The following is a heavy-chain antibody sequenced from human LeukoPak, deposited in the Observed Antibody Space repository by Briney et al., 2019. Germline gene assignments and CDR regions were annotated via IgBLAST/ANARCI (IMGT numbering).Heavy chain of an antibody. CDR1: GGSFSGYY. J-gene: IGHJ4*02. Sequence: PSETLSLTCAVYGGSFSGYYWSWIRQPPGKGLEWIGEINHSGSTNYNPSLKSRVTISVDTSKNQFSLKLSSVTAADTAVYYCARAGAAAGNFDYWGQGTLVTVSS. CDR3: ARAGAAAGNFDY. D-gene: IGHD6-13*01. V-gene: IGHV4-34*01. CDR2: INHSGST.